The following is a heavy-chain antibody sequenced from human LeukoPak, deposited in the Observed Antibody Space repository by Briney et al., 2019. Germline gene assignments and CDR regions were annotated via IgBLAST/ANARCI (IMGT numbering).Heavy chain of an antibody. J-gene: IGHJ4*02. CDR3: AKAHMVVPAAPFDY. D-gene: IGHD2-2*01. CDR1: GFTFSSYG. Sequence: GGSLRLSCAASGFTFSSYGMHWVRQAPGKGLEWVSAISGSGGSTYYADSVKGRFTISRDNSKNTLYLQMNSLRAEDTAVYYCAKAHMVVPAAPFDYWGQGTLVTVSS. V-gene: IGHV3-23*01. CDR2: ISGSGGST.